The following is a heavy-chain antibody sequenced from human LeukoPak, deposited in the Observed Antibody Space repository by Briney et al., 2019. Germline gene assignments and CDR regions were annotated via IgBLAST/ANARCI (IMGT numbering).Heavy chain of an antibody. D-gene: IGHD3-3*01. CDR3: AKLGSSGYTHFDY. V-gene: IGHV3-21*04. CDR1: GFTFSSYA. CDR2: MTESGDYI. J-gene: IGHJ4*02. Sequence: GGSLRLSCAASGFTFSSYAMNWVRRAPGKGLEWVASMTESGDYIYYADSVKGRFTISRDNAKNSLHLQMNSLRAEDTALYYCAKLGSSGYTHFDYWGQGTLVTVSS.